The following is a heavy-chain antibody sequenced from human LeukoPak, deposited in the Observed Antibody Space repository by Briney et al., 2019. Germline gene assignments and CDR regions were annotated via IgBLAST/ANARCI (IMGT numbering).Heavy chain of an antibody. Sequence: AGYLRLSCSASGFTVIIACMSWLRHAPGNGLEWVVRIKSKGDGETRDYAAPVKDRFIISRDDSKNMLYLQMNSLETEDTAIYYCAAVGEWLSNAFNLWGQGTMVTVSA. CDR3: AAVGEWLSNAFNL. CDR1: GFTVIIAC. CDR2: IKSKGDGETR. J-gene: IGHJ3*01. V-gene: IGHV3-15*01. D-gene: IGHD3-22*01.